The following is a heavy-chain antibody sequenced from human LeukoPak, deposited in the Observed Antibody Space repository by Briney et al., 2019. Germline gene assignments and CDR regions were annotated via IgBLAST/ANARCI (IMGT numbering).Heavy chain of an antibody. CDR3: ARDFWSGYYTGMDDY. Sequence: PGGSLRLSCAASGFTFSSYAMSWVRQAPGKGLEWVSAISGSGGSTYYADSVKGRFTISRDNAKNSLYLQMNSLRAEDTAVYYCARDFWSGYYTGMDDYWGQGTLVTVSS. D-gene: IGHD3-3*01. J-gene: IGHJ4*02. CDR1: GFTFSSYA. V-gene: IGHV3-23*01. CDR2: ISGSGGST.